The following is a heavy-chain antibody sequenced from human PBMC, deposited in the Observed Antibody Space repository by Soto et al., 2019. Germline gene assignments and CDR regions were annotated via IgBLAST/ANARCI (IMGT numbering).Heavy chain of an antibody. Sequence: GESLKISCKGSGYSFSNYWIAWVRQMPGKGLEWMGIISPDDSDTRYSPSFQGQVTISADKSISTAYLQWSSLKASDTAMYYCARHREFSGSYYDSSDYRDYYGMDVLCQDTTVTVS. D-gene: IGHD3-22*01. CDR2: ISPDDSDT. V-gene: IGHV5-51*01. CDR3: ARHREFSGSYYDSSDYRDYYGMDV. J-gene: IGHJ6*02. CDR1: GYSFSNYW.